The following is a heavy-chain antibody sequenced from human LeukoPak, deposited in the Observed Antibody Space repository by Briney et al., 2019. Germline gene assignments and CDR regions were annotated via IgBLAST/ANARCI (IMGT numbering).Heavy chain of an antibody. Sequence: GGSLRLSCAASGFTFSSYAMSWVRQAPGKGLEWVSAISGSGGGTYYADSVKGRFTISRDNSKNTLYLQMNSLRAEDTGVYFCATNWGRYYFDYWGQGTLVTVSS. V-gene: IGHV3-23*01. J-gene: IGHJ4*02. CDR1: GFTFSSYA. CDR3: ATNWGRYYFDY. D-gene: IGHD7-27*01. CDR2: ISGSGGGT.